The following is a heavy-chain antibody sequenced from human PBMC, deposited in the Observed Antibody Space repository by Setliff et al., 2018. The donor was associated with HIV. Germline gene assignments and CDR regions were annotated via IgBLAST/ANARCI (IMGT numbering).Heavy chain of an antibody. CDR2: ISSSGNAI. CDR3: ARDTYYTLRGMDV. CDR1: GFTFSSYE. Sequence: PGGSLSLSCAASGFTFSSYEMNWVRQAPGKGLEWVSYISSSGNAIYYADSVKGRFTISRDNSKNSLYLQMNSLRAEDTAVYYCARDTYYTLRGMDVWGQGTTVTVSS. V-gene: IGHV3-48*03. J-gene: IGHJ6*02. D-gene: IGHD3-10*01.